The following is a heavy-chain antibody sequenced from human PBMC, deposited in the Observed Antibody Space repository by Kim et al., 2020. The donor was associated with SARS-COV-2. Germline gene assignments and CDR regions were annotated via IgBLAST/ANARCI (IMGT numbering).Heavy chain of an antibody. V-gene: IGHV4-39*01. D-gene: IGHD6-13*01. CDR3: ARNRSSSWNPDYYYVLDD. J-gene: IGHJ6*02. CDR1: GGTISSSSYY. Sequence: SETLSLTCTVSGGTISSSSYYWGWIRQPPGKGLEWIGSIYSSGSTYYNPSLKSRVIISVDTSKNQFSLKLSSMTAAATAVYYCARNRSSSWNPDYYYVLDDWGQGTPVTVSS. CDR2: IYSSGST.